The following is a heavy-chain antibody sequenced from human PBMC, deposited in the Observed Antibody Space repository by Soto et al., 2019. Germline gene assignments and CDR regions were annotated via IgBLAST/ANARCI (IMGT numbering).Heavy chain of an antibody. CDR3: AADRVGIVAYWFDP. V-gene: IGHV1-58*01. CDR2: IVVGSGTT. Sequence: AVKVRCNASAVTFICSPVRSVRHARGQRLEWIGLIVVGSGTTNYAQKFQERVSITRDMSTSTAYIELSSLRSEDTAVYYCAADRVGIVAYWFDPWGQRTLDTVTS. D-gene: IGHD2-15*01. J-gene: IGHJ5*02. CDR1: AVTFICSP.